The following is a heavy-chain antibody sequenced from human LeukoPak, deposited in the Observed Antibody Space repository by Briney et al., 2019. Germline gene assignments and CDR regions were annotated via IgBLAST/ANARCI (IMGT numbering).Heavy chain of an antibody. Sequence: SGPALVKPTQTLTLTCTFSGFSLSTSGMCVSWIRQPPGKALEWLARIDWDDDKYYSTYLKTRLTISKDTSKNQVVLTMTNMDPVDTATYYCARISSLGYCSGGSCYSGYYFDYWGQGTLVTVSS. J-gene: IGHJ4*02. CDR3: ARISSLGYCSGGSCYSGYYFDY. CDR1: GFSLSTSGMC. V-gene: IGHV2-70*11. D-gene: IGHD2-15*01. CDR2: IDWDDDK.